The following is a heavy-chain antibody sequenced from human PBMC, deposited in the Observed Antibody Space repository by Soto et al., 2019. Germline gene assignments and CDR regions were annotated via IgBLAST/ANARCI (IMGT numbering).Heavy chain of an antibody. CDR2: ISGSGGST. J-gene: IGHJ6*02. V-gene: IGHV3-23*01. CDR3: AKGGYCSGGSCPSYYYGMDV. Sequence: EVQLLESGGGLVQPGGSLRLSCAASGFTFSSYAMSWVRQAPGKGLEWVSAISGSGGSTYYADSVKGRFTISRDNSKNTLYLQMNSLRAEDTAVYYCAKGGYCSGGSCPSYYYGMDVWGQGTTVTVSS. D-gene: IGHD2-15*01. CDR1: GFTFSSYA.